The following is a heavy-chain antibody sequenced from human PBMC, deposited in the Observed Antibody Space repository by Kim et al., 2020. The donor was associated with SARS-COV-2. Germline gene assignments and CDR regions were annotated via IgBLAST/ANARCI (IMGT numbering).Heavy chain of an antibody. Sequence: SVKVSCKASGGTFSSYAISWVRQAPGQGLEWMGGIIPIFGTANYAQKFQGRVTITADESTSTAYMELSSLRSEDTAVYYCARDYRTPNPLRGMDVRGQGTTVTVSS. CDR2: IIPIFGTA. CDR1: GGTFSSYA. J-gene: IGHJ6*02. CDR3: ARDYRTPNPLRGMDV. V-gene: IGHV1-69*13. D-gene: IGHD4-17*01.